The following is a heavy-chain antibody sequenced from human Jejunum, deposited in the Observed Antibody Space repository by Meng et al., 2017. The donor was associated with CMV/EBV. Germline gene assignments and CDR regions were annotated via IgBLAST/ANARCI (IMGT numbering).Heavy chain of an antibody. V-gene: IGHV4-34*02. D-gene: IGHD2-15*01. J-gene: IGHJ4*02. Sequence: QVQSQQWGAGLFRPSETLSRTCAVYGGSVSGHYWSWIRQTPGKGLEWIGEMNPSGVTIYNPSLKGRVTISVDTSKNQFSLKLTSVTAADTALYYCARELGYCSGGNCYGGTFDYWGQGTLVTVSS. CDR1: GGSVSGHY. CDR3: ARELGYCSGGNCYGGTFDY. CDR2: MNPSGVT.